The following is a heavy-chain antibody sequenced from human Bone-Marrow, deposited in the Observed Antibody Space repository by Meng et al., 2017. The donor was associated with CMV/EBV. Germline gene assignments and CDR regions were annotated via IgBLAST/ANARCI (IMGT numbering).Heavy chain of an antibody. CDR2: IHNSANT. V-gene: IGHV4-39*01. Sequence: SETLSLTCTVSADSLSNTNYYWGWIRQPPGKGLEWIGSIHNSANTFRNPSLGSRITMSIDTSKNHFSLKLSSVTVADTAVYYCARHGGDGGNSCSFAFWGHGTRVTVSS. J-gene: IGHJ4*01. D-gene: IGHD4-23*01. CDR1: ADSLSNTNYY. CDR3: ARHGGDGGNSCSFAF.